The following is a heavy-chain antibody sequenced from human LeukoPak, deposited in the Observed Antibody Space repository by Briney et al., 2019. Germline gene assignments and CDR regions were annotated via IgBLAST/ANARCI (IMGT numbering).Heavy chain of an antibody. J-gene: IGHJ4*02. V-gene: IGHV4-59*01. CDR1: GGSISSYY. CDR3: AGGYPKYYFDY. D-gene: IGHD1-26*01. Sequence: SETLSLTCTVSGGSISSYYWSWIRQPPGKGLEWIGYIYYSGSTNYNPSLMSRVTISVDTSKNQFSLKLSSVTAADTAVYYCAGGYPKYYFDYWGQGTLVTVSS. CDR2: IYYSGST.